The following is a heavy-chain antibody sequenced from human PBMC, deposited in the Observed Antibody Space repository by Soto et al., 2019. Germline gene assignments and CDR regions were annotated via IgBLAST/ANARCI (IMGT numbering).Heavy chain of an antibody. Sequence: QITLKESGPTLVKPTQTLTLTCSFSGFSLSTSEVGVGWICQPPGKGLEWLALIYWDDDKEYSPSLRSRLTITKDTSKNQVVLIMTNLDPTDTATYYCAHGSGWLFDYWGQGTLVTVSS. J-gene: IGHJ4*02. V-gene: IGHV2-5*02. CDR2: IYWDDDK. D-gene: IGHD6-19*01. CDR1: GFSLSTSEVG. CDR3: AHGSGWLFDY.